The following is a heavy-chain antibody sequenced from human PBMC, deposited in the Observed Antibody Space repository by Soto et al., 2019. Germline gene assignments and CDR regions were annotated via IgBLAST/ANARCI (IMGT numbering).Heavy chain of an antibody. CDR3: AREPNYYDSSALGYYYYGMDV. J-gene: IGHJ6*02. Sequence: VSLKVSCKASGYTFTSYYMHSVRQAPGQGLEWMGINNPSGGRTSYAQKFQGRVTMTRDTSTSTVYMELSSLRSGDTAVYYCAREPNYYDSSALGYYYYGMDVWGQGTTVTVSS. V-gene: IGHV1-46*01. CDR1: GYTFTSYY. D-gene: IGHD3-22*01. CDR2: NNPSGGRT.